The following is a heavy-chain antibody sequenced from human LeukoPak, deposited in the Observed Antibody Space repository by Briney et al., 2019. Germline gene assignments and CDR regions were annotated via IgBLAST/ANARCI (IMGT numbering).Heavy chain of an antibody. CDR3: ARVKAGYYRYAFDI. J-gene: IGHJ3*02. Sequence: ASVKVSCKASGYTFTSYDINWVRQATGQGLEWMGWMNPNSGNTGYAQKFQGRVTITRNTSISTAYMELSSLRSEDTAVYYCARVKAGYYRYAFDIWGQGTMVTVSS. CDR1: GYTFTSYD. V-gene: IGHV1-8*03. D-gene: IGHD3-9*01. CDR2: MNPNSGNT.